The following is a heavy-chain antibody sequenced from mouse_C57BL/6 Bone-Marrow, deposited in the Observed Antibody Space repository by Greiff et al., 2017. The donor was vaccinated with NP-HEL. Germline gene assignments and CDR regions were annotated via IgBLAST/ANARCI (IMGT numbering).Heavy chain of an antibody. D-gene: IGHD2-3*01. V-gene: IGHV5-4*01. J-gene: IGHJ3*01. Sequence: EVQGVESGGGLVKPGGSLKLSCAASGFTFSSYAMSWVRQTPEKRLEWVATISDGGSYTYYPDNVKGRFTISRDHAMNNPYLQIGHLKSEDTAMYYCASDRTGMGSGFADWGQVTLVTVSA. CDR1: GFTFSSYA. CDR3: ASDRTGMGSGFAD. CDR2: ISDGGSYT.